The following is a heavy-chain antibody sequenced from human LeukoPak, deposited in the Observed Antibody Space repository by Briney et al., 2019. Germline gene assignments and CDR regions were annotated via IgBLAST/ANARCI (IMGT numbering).Heavy chain of an antibody. Sequence: GASVKVSCKASGYTFTSYGISWVRQAPGQGPEWMGWISAYNGNTNYAQKLQGRVTMTTDTSTSTAYMELRSLRSDDTAVYYCARVPTYYYDSSGYSIYDYYYMDVWGKGTTVTVSS. CDR1: GYTFTSYG. CDR2: ISAYNGNT. J-gene: IGHJ6*03. CDR3: ARVPTYYYDSSGYSIYDYYYMDV. D-gene: IGHD3-22*01. V-gene: IGHV1-18*01.